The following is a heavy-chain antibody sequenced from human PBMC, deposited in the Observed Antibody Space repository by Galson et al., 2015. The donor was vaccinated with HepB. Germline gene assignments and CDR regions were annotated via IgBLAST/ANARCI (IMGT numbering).Heavy chain of an antibody. CDR1: GFSVNSYY. D-gene: IGHD4/OR15-4a*01. CDR3: AREERAYGDAGAFDI. CDR2: IFSGGQT. Sequence: SLRLSCAASGFSVNSYYMAWVRQAPGKGLDWVSVIFSGGQTYYRDSVKGRFTVSKDISKNTLYLQMNSLRAGDTAMYYCAREERAYGDAGAFDIWGQGIMVIASS. J-gene: IGHJ3*02. V-gene: IGHV3-53*01.